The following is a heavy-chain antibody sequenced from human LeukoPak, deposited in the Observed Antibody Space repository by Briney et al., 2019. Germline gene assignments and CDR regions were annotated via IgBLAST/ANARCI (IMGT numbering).Heavy chain of an antibody. CDR2: ISSSSSYI. Sequence: PGGSLRLSCAASGFTFRSYSMNWVRQAPGKGLEWVSSISSSSSYIYYTDSVKGRFTISRDNAKNSLYLQMNSLRAEDTAVYYCARGHSSGWYDAFDIWGQGTMVTVSS. CDR1: GFTFRSYS. CDR3: ARGHSSGWYDAFDI. D-gene: IGHD6-19*01. V-gene: IGHV3-21*01. J-gene: IGHJ3*02.